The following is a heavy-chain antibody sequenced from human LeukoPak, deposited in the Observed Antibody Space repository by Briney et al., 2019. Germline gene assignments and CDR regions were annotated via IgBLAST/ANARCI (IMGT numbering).Heavy chain of an antibody. V-gene: IGHV3-66*03. D-gene: IGHD3/OR15-3a*01. J-gene: IGHJ5*02. CDR2: IRDSGEA. CDR3: ARARAANQDWVEFDP. Sequence: PSETLSLTCAVYGGSFSGYYWSWIRQAPGKGLEWVGLIRDSGEAFYADFARGRFAISRDESENTLYLQMNSLRVEDTAVYFCARARAANQDWVEFDPWGQGTPVIVSS. CDR1: GGSFSGYY.